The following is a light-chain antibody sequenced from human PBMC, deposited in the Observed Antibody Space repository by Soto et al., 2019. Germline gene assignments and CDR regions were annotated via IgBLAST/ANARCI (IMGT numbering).Light chain of an antibody. CDR1: QSVSSY. Sequence: EIVLTQSPATLSLSPGERATLSCRASQSVSSYLAWYQQKPGQAPRLLIYDASNRATGIPARFSGSGSGTGFTLTISSLEPEDFAVYYCQQRSNWPPETFGQGTRLEIK. J-gene: IGKJ5*01. CDR2: DAS. V-gene: IGKV3-11*01. CDR3: QQRSNWPPET.